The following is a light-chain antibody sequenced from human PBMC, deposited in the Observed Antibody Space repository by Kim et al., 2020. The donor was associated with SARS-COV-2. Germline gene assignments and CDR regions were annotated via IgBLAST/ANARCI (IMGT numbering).Light chain of an antibody. V-gene: IGLV3-19*01. J-gene: IGLJ3*02. Sequence: SFELTQDPAVSVALGQTVRITCQGDSLRSLYPNWYQKKPGQAPVLVIYGKNNRPSGIPDRFSGSISGNTVSLTITGAQAEDEADYYCNCRRYSGGTHWVFGGGTQLTVL. CDR1: SLRSLY. CDR3: NCRRYSGGTHWV. CDR2: GKN.